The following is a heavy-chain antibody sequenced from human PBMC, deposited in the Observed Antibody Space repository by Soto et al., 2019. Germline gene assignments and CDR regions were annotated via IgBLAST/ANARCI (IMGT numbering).Heavy chain of an antibody. Sequence: PGGSLRLSCAASGFTFNSYGMNWVRQAPGKGPEWVSSITGGGSSTYYAGSAKGRFTIARDNSKNTLYLQMNSLRAEDTAIYYCARDTGITISGVLTSSTNRMAVWGKGTTVTVYS. CDR3: ARDTGITISGVLTSSTNRMAV. J-gene: IGHJ6*04. D-gene: IGHD3-3*01. V-gene: IGHV3-23*01. CDR1: GFTFNSYG. CDR2: ITGGGSST.